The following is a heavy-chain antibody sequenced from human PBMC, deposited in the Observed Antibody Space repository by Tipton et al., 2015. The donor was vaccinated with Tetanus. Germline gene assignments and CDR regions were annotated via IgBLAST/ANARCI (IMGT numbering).Heavy chain of an antibody. Sequence: TASGFTFSSYGMHWVRQAPGKGLEWVAVIANDGSNKYYADSGKGRFTISRDNSENTLNLQMNSLRAEDTAVYYCAKNFRKGYYYGSGENYGMDVWGQGTTVTVSS. V-gene: IGHV3-30*18. J-gene: IGHJ6*02. CDR1: GFTFSSYG. CDR3: AKNFRKGYYYGSGENYGMDV. D-gene: IGHD3-10*01. CDR2: IANDGSNK.